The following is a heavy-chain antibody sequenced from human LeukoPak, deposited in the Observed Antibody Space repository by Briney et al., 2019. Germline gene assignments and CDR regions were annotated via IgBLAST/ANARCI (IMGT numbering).Heavy chain of an antibody. CDR3: ARQNTCSSTSCYFLDY. Sequence: GESLKISCKGSGYSFTSYWIGWVRQMPGKGLEWMGIIYPGDSDTRYSPSFQGQVTISADKSISTAYLQWSSLKASDTAMYYCARQNTCSSTSCYFLDYWGQGTLVTVSS. CDR1: GYSFTSYW. CDR2: IYPGDSDT. V-gene: IGHV5-51*01. J-gene: IGHJ4*02. D-gene: IGHD2-2*01.